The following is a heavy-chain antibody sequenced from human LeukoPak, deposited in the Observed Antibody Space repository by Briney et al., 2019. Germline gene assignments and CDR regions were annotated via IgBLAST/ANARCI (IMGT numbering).Heavy chain of an antibody. D-gene: IGHD4-17*01. CDR2: ISWNSGSI. J-gene: IGHJ4*02. Sequence: GGSLRLSCAASGFTFDDYAMHWVRQAPGKGLEWVSGISWNSGSIGYADSVKGRFTISRDNAKNSLYLQMNSLRAEDTALYCCAKDRGYMTTSFFDYWGQGTLVTVSS. V-gene: IGHV3-9*01. CDR1: GFTFDDYA. CDR3: AKDRGYMTTSFFDY.